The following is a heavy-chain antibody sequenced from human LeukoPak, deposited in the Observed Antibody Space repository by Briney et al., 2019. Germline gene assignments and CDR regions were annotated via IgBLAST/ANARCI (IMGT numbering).Heavy chain of an antibody. J-gene: IGHJ4*02. CDR2: ISFDGSNE. CDR3: ARFYCSSTSCLEDY. CDR1: GFTFSRYG. V-gene: IGHV3-30*03. Sequence: GSLRLSCVVSGFTFSRYGMHWVRQAPGKGLEWLAVISFDGSNEYYSDSVKGRFTISRDNSKNTLYLQMSSLRAEDTAVYYCARFYCSSTSCLEDYWGQGTLVTVSS. D-gene: IGHD2-2*01.